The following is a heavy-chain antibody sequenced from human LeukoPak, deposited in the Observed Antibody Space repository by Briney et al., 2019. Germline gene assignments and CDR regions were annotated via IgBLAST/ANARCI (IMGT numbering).Heavy chain of an antibody. V-gene: IGHV1-18*01. Sequence: AAVKDSCMASGYTFTSYGISWVRQAPGQGLEWMGWICAYNGNTNYAQKLQGRVTMTTDTSTSTAYMELRSLRSDDTAVYYCAREPYYYGSGSYLAPDYWGQGTLVTVSS. CDR2: ICAYNGNT. D-gene: IGHD3-10*01. CDR1: GYTFTSYG. CDR3: AREPYYYGSGSYLAPDY. J-gene: IGHJ4*02.